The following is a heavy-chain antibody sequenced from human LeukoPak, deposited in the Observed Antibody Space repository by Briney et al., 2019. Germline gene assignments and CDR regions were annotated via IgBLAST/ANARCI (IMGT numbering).Heavy chain of an antibody. CDR3: ARDQGYCSSTSCPTHNWFDP. Sequence: LETLSLTCTVSGGSISSYYWSWIRQPAGKGLEWIGRIYTSGSTNYNPSLKSRVTMSVDTSKNQFSLKLSSVTAADTAVYYCARDQGYCSSTSCPTHNWFDPWGQGTLVTVSS. J-gene: IGHJ5*02. CDR1: GGSISSYY. D-gene: IGHD2-2*01. V-gene: IGHV4-4*07. CDR2: IYTSGST.